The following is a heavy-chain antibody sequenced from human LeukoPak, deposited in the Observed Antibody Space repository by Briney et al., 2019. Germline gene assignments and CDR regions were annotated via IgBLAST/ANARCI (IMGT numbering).Heavy chain of an antibody. CDR1: GGSISSSTYY. J-gene: IGHJ4*02. V-gene: IGHV4-39*01. Sequence: SETLSLTCTVSGGSISSSTYYWGWIRQPPGKGLEWIGSIYYSGSTYYNPSLKSRVTISADTSKNQLSLKLSSVTAADTAVYYCASHLVTLVTLEEMFDYWGQGTLVTVSS. CDR3: ASHLVTLVTLEEMFDY. D-gene: IGHD2/OR15-2a*01. CDR2: IYYSGST.